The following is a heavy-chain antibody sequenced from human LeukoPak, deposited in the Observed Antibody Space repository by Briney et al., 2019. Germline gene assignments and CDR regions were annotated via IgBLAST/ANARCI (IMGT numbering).Heavy chain of an antibody. Sequence: PSETLSLTCTVSGGSISSGGYYWSWIRQHPGKGLEWIGYIYYSGSTYYNPSLKSRVTISVDTSKNQFSLKLSSVTAADTAVYYCARGYCSSTSCSLLFDYWGQGTLVTVSS. CDR1: GGSISSGGYY. CDR3: ARGYCSSTSCSLLFDY. CDR2: IYYSGST. D-gene: IGHD2-2*01. J-gene: IGHJ4*02. V-gene: IGHV4-31*03.